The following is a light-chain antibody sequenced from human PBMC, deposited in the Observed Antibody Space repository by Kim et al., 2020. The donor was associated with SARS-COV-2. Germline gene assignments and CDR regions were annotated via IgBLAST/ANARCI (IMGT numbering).Light chain of an antibody. CDR1: QDISNY. CDR3: QQGYDLPLN. CDR2: DAS. J-gene: IGKJ4*01. Sequence: AAVGDGVTIACQATQDISNYVNWYQQKPGKAPKLLIYDASNLEAGVPSRFSGSRSGTYFTFTINSLQPEDLATYYCQQGYDLPLNFGRGTKVDIK. V-gene: IGKV1-33*01.